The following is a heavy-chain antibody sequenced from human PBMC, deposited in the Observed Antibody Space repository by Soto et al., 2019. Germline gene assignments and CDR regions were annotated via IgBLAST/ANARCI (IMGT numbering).Heavy chain of an antibody. CDR3: ARDKITVLFDY. J-gene: IGHJ4*02. D-gene: IGHD2-8*01. CDR1: XXXXXXXX. Sequence: QVQLQQWGAGLLKPSETLSLTCAXXXXXXXXXXXXXLRQPPGTGLGWIGEINHSASTNYNPSLKSRVTIXXXXXXXXXXXXXXXXXXXDXXVYXXARDKITVLFDYWGQGTLVTVSS. CDR2: INHSAST. V-gene: IGHV4-34*01.